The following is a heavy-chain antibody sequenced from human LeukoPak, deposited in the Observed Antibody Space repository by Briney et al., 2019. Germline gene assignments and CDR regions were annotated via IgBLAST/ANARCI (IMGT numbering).Heavy chain of an antibody. Sequence: GGSLSLSCAASGFTFSSYWMSWVRQAPGTGMERVANIRQDGSEKYYVDSVKGRFTISRDNAKNSLYLQMTSLIAEDTAVYYCARDLTIFGVVLTFDAFDIWGQGTMVTVSS. CDR1: GFTFSSYW. CDR3: ARDLTIFGVVLTFDAFDI. CDR2: IRQDGSEK. J-gene: IGHJ3*02. D-gene: IGHD3-3*01. V-gene: IGHV3-7*01.